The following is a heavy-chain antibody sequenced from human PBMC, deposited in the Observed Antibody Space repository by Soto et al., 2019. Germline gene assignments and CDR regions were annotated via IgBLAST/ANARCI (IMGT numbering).Heavy chain of an antibody. CDR2: IYYTGLS. CDR1: GGSISSYY. CDR3: ASHSSHWPFFDF. D-gene: IGHD6-13*01. J-gene: IGHJ4*02. V-gene: IGHV4-59*01. Sequence: PSETLSLTCTVSGGSISSYYWSWIRQPPGKGLEWIEYIYYTGLSNSNPSLNSRVTMSVDTSKNQFSLKLSSVTAADTAVYYCASHSSHWPFFDFSGQGTLVTVSS.